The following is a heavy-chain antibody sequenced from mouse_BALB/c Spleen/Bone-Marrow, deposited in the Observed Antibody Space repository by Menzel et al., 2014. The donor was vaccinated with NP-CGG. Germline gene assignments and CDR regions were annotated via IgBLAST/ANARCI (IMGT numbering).Heavy chain of an antibody. CDR1: GFTFSSYA. D-gene: IGHD1-1*01. J-gene: IGHJ4*01. V-gene: IGHV5-9-4*01. Sequence: EVHLVESGGGLVKPGGSLKLSCAASGFTFSSYAMSWVRQSPEKRLEWVAEISSGGSYTYYPDTVTGRFTISRDNAKNTLYLEMSSLRSEDTAMYYCARDYYGSSYAIDYWGQGTSVTVSS. CDR3: ARDYYGSSYAIDY. CDR2: ISSGGSYT.